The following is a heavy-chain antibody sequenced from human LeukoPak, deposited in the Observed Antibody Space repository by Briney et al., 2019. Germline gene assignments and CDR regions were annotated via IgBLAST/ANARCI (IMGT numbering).Heavy chain of an antibody. CDR3: ASLVVRGVIRGLGDY. V-gene: IGHV1-69*13. CDR2: IIPIFGTA. Sequence: ASVKVSCKASGGTFSSYAISWVRQAPGQGLEWMGGIIPIFGTANYAQKFQGRVTITADESTSTAYMELSSLRSEDTAVYYCASLVVRGVIRGLGDYWGQGTLVTVSS. D-gene: IGHD3-10*01. CDR1: GGTFSSYA. J-gene: IGHJ4*02.